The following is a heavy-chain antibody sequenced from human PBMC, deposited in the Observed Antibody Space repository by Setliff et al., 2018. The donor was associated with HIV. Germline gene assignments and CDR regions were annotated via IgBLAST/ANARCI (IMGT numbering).Heavy chain of an antibody. D-gene: IGHD6-13*01. Sequence: GGSLRLSCTVSGFTFTKSAMNWVRQAPGKGLEWVSVISANGGSTYSADSVKGRFTISRDNTKNTVYLQMNSLRAEDTAVYFCARDSSSWYEFYFDCWGQGILVTVSS. CDR2: ISANGGST. V-gene: IGHV3-23*01. CDR1: GFTFTKSA. J-gene: IGHJ4*02. CDR3: ARDSSSWYEFYFDC.